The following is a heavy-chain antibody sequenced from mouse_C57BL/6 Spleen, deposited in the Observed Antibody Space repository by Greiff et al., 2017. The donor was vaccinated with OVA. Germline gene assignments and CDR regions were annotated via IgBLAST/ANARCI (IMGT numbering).Heavy chain of an antibody. CDR1: GYSFTGYY. D-gene: IGHD1-1*01. J-gene: IGHJ4*01. Sequence: VQLQQSGPELVKPGASVKISCTASGYSFTGYYMNWVKQSPEKSLEWIGEFNPSTGGTTYKQKFKAKATLTVDKSSSTAYMQLKSLTSEDSAVYYCAREGSSYAMDYWGQGTSVTVSS. CDR3: AREGSSYAMDY. CDR2: FNPSTGGT. V-gene: IGHV1-42*01.